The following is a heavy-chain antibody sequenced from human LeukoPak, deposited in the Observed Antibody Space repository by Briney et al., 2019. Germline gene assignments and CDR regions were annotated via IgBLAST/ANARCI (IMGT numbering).Heavy chain of an antibody. CDR2: MNPNSGNT. V-gene: IGHV1-8*01. CDR3: ARGPRSGDLSLGYWFDP. Sequence: ASVKVSCKASGYTCTSYDINWVRQATGQGLEWMGWMNPNSGNTGYAQNFQGRLTMTRNTSISTVYMELSSLRSEDTAVYYCARGPRSGDLSLGYWFDPWGQGTLVSVSS. J-gene: IGHJ5*02. CDR1: GYTCTSYD. D-gene: IGHD3-10*02.